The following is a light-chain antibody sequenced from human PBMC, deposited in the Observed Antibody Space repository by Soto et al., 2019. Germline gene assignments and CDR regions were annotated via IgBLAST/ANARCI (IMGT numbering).Light chain of an antibody. Sequence: QLVLTQSPSASASLGASVELTCTLSSGHSSYAIAWHQQQPEKGPRYLMKLNSDGSHSKGDGIPDRFSGSSSGAERYLTISSLQSEDEADYYCQTWGTGMGVFGTGNKVTVL. CDR2: LNSDGSH. V-gene: IGLV4-69*01. CDR1: SGHSSYA. J-gene: IGLJ1*01. CDR3: QTWGTGMGV.